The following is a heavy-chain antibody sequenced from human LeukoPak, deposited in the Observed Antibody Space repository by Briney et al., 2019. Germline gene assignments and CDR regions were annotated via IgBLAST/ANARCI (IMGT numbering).Heavy chain of an antibody. D-gene: IGHD3-22*01. J-gene: IGHJ2*01. CDR1: GFTFSSYE. V-gene: IGHV3-48*03. Sequence: HPGGSLRLSCAASGFTFSSYEMNWVRQAPGKGLEWVSYISSSGSTIYYADSVKGRFTISRDNSKNTLYLQMNSLRAEDTAVYYCARDPPGGDSSGLPYWYFDLWGRGTLVTVSS. CDR2: ISSSGSTI. CDR3: ARDPPGGDSSGLPYWYFDL.